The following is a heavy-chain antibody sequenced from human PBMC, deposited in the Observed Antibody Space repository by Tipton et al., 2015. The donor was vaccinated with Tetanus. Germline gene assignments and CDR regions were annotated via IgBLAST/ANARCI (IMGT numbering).Heavy chain of an antibody. CDR3: ARGWSECSSWSCSPFDS. Sequence: LRLSCSVSGGSISSDAHYWSWIRQPPGKGLEWLGYISHSGTTNYNPSLMSRVSMSLDTSKQQFSLSLTSATAADTAVYHCARGWSECSSWSCSPFDSWGQGTLVTVSS. CDR2: ISHSGTT. CDR1: GGSISSDAHY. V-gene: IGHV4-61*08. J-gene: IGHJ4*02. D-gene: IGHD2-2*01.